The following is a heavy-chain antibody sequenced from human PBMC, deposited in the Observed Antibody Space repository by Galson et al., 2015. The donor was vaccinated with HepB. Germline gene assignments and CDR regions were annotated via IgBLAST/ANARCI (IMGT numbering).Heavy chain of an antibody. V-gene: IGHV3-13*01. CDR1: GFTFSSYD. CDR3: ARGGYQQGYYFDY. CDR2: IGTAGDT. J-gene: IGHJ4*02. D-gene: IGHD5-12*01. Sequence: SLRLSCAASGFTFSSYDMHWVRQATGKGLEWVSAIGTAGDTYYPGSVKGRFTISRENAKNSLYLQMNSLRAGDTAVYYCARGGYQQGYYFDYWGQGTLVTVSS.